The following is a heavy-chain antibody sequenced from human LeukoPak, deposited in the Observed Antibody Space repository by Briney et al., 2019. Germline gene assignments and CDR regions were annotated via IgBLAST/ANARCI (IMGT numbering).Heavy chain of an antibody. D-gene: IGHD2-8*01. CDR3: ARDPPAVSINTYA. CDR1: EFTVGNNY. V-gene: IGHV3-66*01. J-gene: IGHJ4*02. CDR2: IFSHGET. Sequence: GGSLSLSCAAPEFTVGNNYMNWVRQAPGKGLNWVSLIFSHGETSYADSVKGRFTISRDNSKNTLYLQMNGLRVEDTAVYYCARDPPAVSINTYAWGQGTLVTVSS.